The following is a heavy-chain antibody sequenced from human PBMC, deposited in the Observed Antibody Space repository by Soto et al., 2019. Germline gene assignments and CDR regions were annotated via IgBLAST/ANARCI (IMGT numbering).Heavy chain of an antibody. Sequence: PSETLSLTCSVSDGSISSDYWSWIRQPPGKGLEWIGHMYHSGNTKYNSALKSRATISVDNSRKQFSLKLTSVIAADTAVYFCARGRHCVSARSSGYPNIWSAPWGQGTLGTVS. CDR1: DGSISSDY. CDR2: MYHSGNT. J-gene: IGHJ5*02. CDR3: ARGRHCVSARSSGYPNIWSAP. V-gene: IGHV4-59*01. D-gene: IGHD2-2*03.